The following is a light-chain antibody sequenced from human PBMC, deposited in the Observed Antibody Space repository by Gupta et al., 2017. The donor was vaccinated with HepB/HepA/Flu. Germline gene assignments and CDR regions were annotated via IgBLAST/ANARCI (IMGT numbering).Light chain of an antibody. J-gene: IGLJ3*02. CDR1: SSNIGTNY. V-gene: IGLV1-47*01. CDR2: SNN. Sequence: QSVLTQPPSASGTPGQRVTISCAGTSSNIGTNYVFWYQQLPGTAPNLLISSNNQRPSGVPDRVSASKSGTSASLAISGLRSDDEADYSCAVWDDSLSGWVFGGGTKLTVL. CDR3: AVWDDSLSGWV.